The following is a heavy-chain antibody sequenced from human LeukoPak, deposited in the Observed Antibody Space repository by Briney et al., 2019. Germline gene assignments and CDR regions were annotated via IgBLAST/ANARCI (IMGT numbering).Heavy chain of an antibody. CDR3: ARDGVYGSGSYWFDP. CDR1: GGSISSYY. V-gene: IGHV4-59*01. J-gene: IGHJ5*02. Sequence: KPSETLSLTCTVSGGSISSYYWSWIRQPPGKGLEWIGYIYYSGSTNYNPSLKSRVTISVDTSKNQFSLKLSSVTAADTAVYYCARDGVYGSGSYWFDPWGQGTLVTVSS. D-gene: IGHD3-10*01. CDR2: IYYSGST.